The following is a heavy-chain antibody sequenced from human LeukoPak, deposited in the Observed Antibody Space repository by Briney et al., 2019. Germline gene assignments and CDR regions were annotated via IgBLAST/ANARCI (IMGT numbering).Heavy chain of an antibody. CDR2: INTDGRTT. CDR1: GFPFNNYW. D-gene: IGHD6-19*01. Sequence: GGSLRLSCAASGFPFNNYWIHWVRQAPGKGLMWVSSINTDGRTTRYAASVQGRFTISRDNAKNTLSLQMNSLRAEDTAVHYCASTTAVAVDFDFWGQGTLVTVSS. CDR3: ASTTAVAVDFDF. J-gene: IGHJ4*02. V-gene: IGHV3-74*01.